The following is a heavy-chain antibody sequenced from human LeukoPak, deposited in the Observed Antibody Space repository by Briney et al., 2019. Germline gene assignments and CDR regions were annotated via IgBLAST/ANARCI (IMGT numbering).Heavy chain of an antibody. Sequence: PGGSLRLSCAASGFTFSSYAMSWVRQAPGKGLEWVSSIGGSGGNTYYADSVKGRFTISRDNSKNTLYLQMNSLRAEDTAVYYCAKGGTYYYDSSGYAWGQGTLVSVSS. CDR3: AKGGTYYYDSSGYA. CDR1: GFTFSSYA. J-gene: IGHJ4*02. CDR2: IGGSGGNT. V-gene: IGHV3-23*01. D-gene: IGHD3-22*01.